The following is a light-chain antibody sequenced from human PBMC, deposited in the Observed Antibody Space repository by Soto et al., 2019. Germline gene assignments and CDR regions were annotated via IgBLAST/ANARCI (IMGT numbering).Light chain of an antibody. CDR3: GSYTSTDTPFV. Sequence: APSASGSPGQSVTISCTGTKSDIGVYDFVSWYQHHPGKGPKLIIYEVNNRPSGVSNRFSGSKSGNKASLTISNLEADAESDYYCGSYTSTDTPFVFGTGTKVTVL. CDR1: KSDIGVYDF. V-gene: IGLV2-8*01. J-gene: IGLJ1*01. CDR2: EVN.